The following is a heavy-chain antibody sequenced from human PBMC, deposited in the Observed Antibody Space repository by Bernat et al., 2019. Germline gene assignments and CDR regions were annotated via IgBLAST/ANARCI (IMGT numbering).Heavy chain of an antibody. Sequence: QVQLQESGPGLVKPSGTLSLTCAVSGDSISTSNWWAWVRQPPGKGLEWIGEIFHGGSTNYNPSLKTRVTISVDRSKNQFSLKLTSVTAADTAVYYCASVGLGGDSLDYWGQGTLVTVSS. CDR2: IFHGGST. D-gene: IGHD3-16*01. CDR1: GDSISTSNW. CDR3: ASVGLGGDSLDY. V-gene: IGHV4-4*02. J-gene: IGHJ4*02.